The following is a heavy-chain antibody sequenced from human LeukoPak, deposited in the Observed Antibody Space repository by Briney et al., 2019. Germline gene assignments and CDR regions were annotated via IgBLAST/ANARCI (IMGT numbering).Heavy chain of an antibody. Sequence: GGSLRLSCAASGFTFSSYEMNWVRQAPGKVLEWVSYISSSGSTIYYADSVKGRFTISRDNAKNSLYLQMNSLRAEDTAVYYCARRYSSSSGDAFDIWGQGTMVTVSS. CDR1: GFTFSSYE. V-gene: IGHV3-48*03. J-gene: IGHJ3*02. CDR2: ISSSGSTI. D-gene: IGHD6-6*01. CDR3: ARRYSSSSGDAFDI.